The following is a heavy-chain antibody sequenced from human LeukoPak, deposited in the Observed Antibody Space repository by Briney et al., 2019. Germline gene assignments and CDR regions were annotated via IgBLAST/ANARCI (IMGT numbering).Heavy chain of an antibody. CDR1: GYTFIAYG. D-gene: IGHD3-16*01. V-gene: IGHV1-18*01. Sequence: GASVKVSCKASGYTFIAYGISWVRQAPGQGLEWMGWISANNGNTNYAQKVQGRVTMTRDTSTSTAYMELRSLRYDDTAVYYCSRDDGPFGGVRFDHWGQGTLVTVSS. CDR3: SRDDGPFGGVRFDH. J-gene: IGHJ4*02. CDR2: ISANNGNT.